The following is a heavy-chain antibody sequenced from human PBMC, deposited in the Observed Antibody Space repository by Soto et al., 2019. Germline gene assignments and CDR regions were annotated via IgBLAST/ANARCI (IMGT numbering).Heavy chain of an antibody. J-gene: IGHJ1*01. CDR1: GGSISSYY. V-gene: IGHV4-59*06. CDR3: VRGVLS. Sequence: SETLSLTCTVSGGSISSYYWSWIRQHPGKVLEWIGNIHHSGSTFYNPSLKSLVSISVDTSKNQFSLKLSSVTAADTAVYFCVRGVLSWGQGTLVTAPQ. CDR2: IHHSGST. D-gene: IGHD3-10*01.